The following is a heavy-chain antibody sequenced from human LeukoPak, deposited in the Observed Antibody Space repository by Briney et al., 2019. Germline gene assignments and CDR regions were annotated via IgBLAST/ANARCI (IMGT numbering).Heavy chain of an antibody. CDR2: ISSSGST. V-gene: IGHV4-61*02. CDR1: GGSISSGSYY. J-gene: IGHJ5*02. D-gene: IGHD3-16*01. Sequence: SETLSLTCTVSGGSISSGSYYWSWIRQPAGKGLEGMGRISSSGSTNYNPSLKTRVTISMDTSKNQLSLKLTSVTAADTALYYCARYGRGGFDPWGQGTLVTVSS. CDR3: ARYGRGGFDP.